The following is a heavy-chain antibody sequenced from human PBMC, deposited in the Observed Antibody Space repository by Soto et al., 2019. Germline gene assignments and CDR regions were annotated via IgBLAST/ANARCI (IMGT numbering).Heavy chain of an antibody. V-gene: IGHV5-10-1*01. Sequence: GSLKISCEGSGYAFSNYWINWVRQVSGKGLEWMGRIDPTDSFTNYSPSFQGHVTFSVDKSTSTAYVQWSSLKASDTAMYYCGRQGGDGYNIDYWGQGTLVTVSS. CDR1: GYAFSNYW. CDR3: GRQGGDGYNIDY. D-gene: IGHD2-21*01. J-gene: IGHJ4*02. CDR2: IDPTDSFT.